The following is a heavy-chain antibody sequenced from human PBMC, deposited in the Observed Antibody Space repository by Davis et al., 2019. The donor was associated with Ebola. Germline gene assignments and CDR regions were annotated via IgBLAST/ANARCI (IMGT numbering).Heavy chain of an antibody. CDR3: ATSTTVKGRVYYYYGMDV. CDR2: MNPNSGNT. D-gene: IGHD4-11*01. CDR1: GYTFTNYD. J-gene: IGHJ6*02. Sequence: ASVKVSCKASGYTFTNYDVHWVRQGTGQGLEWIGWMNPNSGNTGYAQTFQGRVTMTEDTSTDTAYMELSSLRSEDTAVYYCATSTTVKGRVYYYYGMDVWGQGTTVTVSS. V-gene: IGHV1-8*01.